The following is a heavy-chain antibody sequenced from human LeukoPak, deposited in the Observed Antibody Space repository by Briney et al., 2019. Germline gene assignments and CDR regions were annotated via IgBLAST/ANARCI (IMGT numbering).Heavy chain of an antibody. CDR2: VSYDGSNK. CDR3: ARDSLPYCGGDCYPGGY. D-gene: IGHD2-21*02. CDR1: GFTFSSYG. J-gene: IGHJ4*02. V-gene: IGHV3-30*03. Sequence: TGGSLRLSCAASGFTFSSYGMHWVRQAPGKGLEWVAVVSYDGSNKYYADSVKGRFTISRDNAKNSLYLQMNSLRAEDTALYYCARDSLPYCGGDCYPGGYWGQGTLVTVSS.